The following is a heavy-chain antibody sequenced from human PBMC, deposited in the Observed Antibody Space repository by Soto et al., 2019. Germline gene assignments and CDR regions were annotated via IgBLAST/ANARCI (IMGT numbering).Heavy chain of an antibody. CDR2: ISGSGGST. V-gene: IGHV3-23*01. J-gene: IGHJ6*02. CDR1: GFTFSSYA. CDR3: AKIQGIAAAGSPLWGLRYYCMDV. D-gene: IGHD6-13*01. Sequence: PGGSLRLSCAASGFTFSSYAMSWVRQAPGKGLEWVSAISGSGGSTYYADSVKGRFTISRDNSKNTLYLQMNSLRAEDTAVYYCAKIQGIAAAGSPLWGLRYYCMDVWGQGTTVTVSS.